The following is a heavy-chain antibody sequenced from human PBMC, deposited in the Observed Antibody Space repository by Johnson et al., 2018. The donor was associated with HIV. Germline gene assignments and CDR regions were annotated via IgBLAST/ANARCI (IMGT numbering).Heavy chain of an antibody. J-gene: IGHJ3*02. CDR3: AKEGRGGAFDI. CDR1: GLSFSNFG. Sequence: QVQLVESGGGVVQPGKSLTLSCVASGLSFSNFGIHWVRQAPGKGPEWVAVISFDGNLKKYADSVKGRFTISRDNSKNTLYLQMNSLRAEDTAVYYCAKEGRGGAFDIWGQGTMVTVSS. V-gene: IGHV3-30*18. D-gene: IGHD2-15*01. CDR2: ISFDGNLK.